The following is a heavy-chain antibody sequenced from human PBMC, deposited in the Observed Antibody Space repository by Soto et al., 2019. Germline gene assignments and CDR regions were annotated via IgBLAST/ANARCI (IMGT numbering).Heavy chain of an antibody. CDR2: ISYDGSNK. J-gene: IGHJ5*02. D-gene: IGHD3-10*01. CDR1: GFTFSSYG. Sequence: QVQLVESGGGVVQPGRSLRLSCAASGFTFSSYGMHWVRQAPGKGLEWVAVISYDGSNKYYADSVKGRFTISRDNYKNTLYLKMNSLRAEDTAVYYCAKIRVPLVWFNNWFDPWGQGTLVAVSS. CDR3: AKIRVPLVWFNNWFDP. V-gene: IGHV3-30*18.